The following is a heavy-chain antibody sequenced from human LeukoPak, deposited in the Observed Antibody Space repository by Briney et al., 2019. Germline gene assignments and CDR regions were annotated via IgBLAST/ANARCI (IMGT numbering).Heavy chain of an antibody. CDR3: AKAHGAQLYYLWGFLDY. J-gene: IGHJ4*02. CDR1: GFTFDDYA. Sequence: GGSLRLSCAASGFTFDDYAVHWVRQAPGRGLEWVSLISEDGGSTYYADSVRGRFTISRDNSKNSLFLHMNSLRSEDTALYYCAKAHGAQLYYLWGFLDYWGQGTLVTVSS. V-gene: IGHV3-43*02. D-gene: IGHD3-16*01. CDR2: ISEDGGST.